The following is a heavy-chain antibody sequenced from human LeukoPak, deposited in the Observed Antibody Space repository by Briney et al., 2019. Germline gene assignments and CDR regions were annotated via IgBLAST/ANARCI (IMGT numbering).Heavy chain of an antibody. CDR1: RGSMSGFY. CDR2: IFPSGIS. V-gene: IGHV4-4*07. CDR3: ARGVYIAAAQYGY. J-gene: IGHJ4*02. D-gene: IGHD6-13*01. Sequence: SETQSLTCTVSRGSMSGFYWSWIRQPAGRGLEWIGRIFPSGISDFNPSLQSRVTMSIDTSKNQFSLRLSSVSAADTAIYYCARGVYIAAAQYGYWGQGTLVTVSS.